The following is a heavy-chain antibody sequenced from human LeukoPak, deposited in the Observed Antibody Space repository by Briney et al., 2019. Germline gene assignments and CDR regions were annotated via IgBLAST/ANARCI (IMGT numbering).Heavy chain of an antibody. CDR3: ARADYYDSSGYYRTTAGDY. V-gene: IGHV3-33*01. D-gene: IGHD3-22*01. J-gene: IGHJ4*02. CDR1: GFTFSSYG. CDR2: IWYDGSNK. Sequence: PGGSLRLSCAASGFTFSSYGMHWVRQAPGKGLEWVAVIWYDGSNKYYADSVKGRFTISRDNSNNTLYLQMNSLRAEDTAVYYCARADYYDSSGYYRTTAGDYWGQGTLVTVSS.